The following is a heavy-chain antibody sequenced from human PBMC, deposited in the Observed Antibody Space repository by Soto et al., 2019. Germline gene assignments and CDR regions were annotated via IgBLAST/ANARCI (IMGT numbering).Heavy chain of an antibody. CDR2: IYSGGST. CDR3: ARDRPGLLWFGEFDY. Sequence: GGSLRLSCAASGFTVSSNYMSWVRQAPGKGLEWVSVIYSGGSTYYADSVKGRFTISRDNSKNTLYLQMNSLRAEDTAVYYCARDRPGLLWFGEFDYWGQGTLVTVSS. V-gene: IGHV3-53*01. D-gene: IGHD3-10*01. J-gene: IGHJ4*02. CDR1: GFTVSSNY.